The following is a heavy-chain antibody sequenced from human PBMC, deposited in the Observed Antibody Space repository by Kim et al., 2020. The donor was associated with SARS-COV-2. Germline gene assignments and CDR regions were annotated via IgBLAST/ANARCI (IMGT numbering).Heavy chain of an antibody. D-gene: IGHD1-20*01. CDR1: GFTFSSYW. CDR2: INSDGSST. Sequence: GGSLRLSCAASGFTFSSYWMHWVRQAPGKGLVWVSRINSDGSSTSYADSVKGRFTISRDNAKNTLYLQMNSLRAEDTAVYYCARDPVAAYNWNDVLYYYYYGMDVWGQGTTVTVSS. CDR3: ARDPVAAYNWNDVLYYYYYGMDV. V-gene: IGHV3-74*01. J-gene: IGHJ6*02.